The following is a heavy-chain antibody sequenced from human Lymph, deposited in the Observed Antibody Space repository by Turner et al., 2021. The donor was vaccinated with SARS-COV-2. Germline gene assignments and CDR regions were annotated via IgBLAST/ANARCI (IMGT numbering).Heavy chain of an antibody. CDR3: ARRHSGNYDAFDI. CDR2: IIPILGIA. Sequence: QVKLVQSGAEVKKPGSSVSVSCKASGGTFSTYVISWMRQAPGQGLEWMGGIIPILGIANDAQTSQGRDTITTDKSTSTAYIELSSLRSEDTAVYHCARRHSGNYDAFDIWGQGTMVTVSS. D-gene: IGHD1-26*01. V-gene: IGHV1-69*10. J-gene: IGHJ3*02. CDR1: GGTFSTYV.